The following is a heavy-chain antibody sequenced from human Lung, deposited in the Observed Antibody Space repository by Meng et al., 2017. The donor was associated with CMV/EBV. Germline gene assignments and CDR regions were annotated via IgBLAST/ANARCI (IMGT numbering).Heavy chain of an antibody. CDR1: GFTFDDYG. D-gene: IGHD3-3*01. Sequence: SCAASGFTFDDYGMSXVRQAPGKGLEWVSGINWNGGSTGYADSVKGRFTISRDNAKNSLYLQMNSLRAEDTALYYCARDLLRYDFWSGYLNHYYYYYGMDVWXQGTTVTVSS. V-gene: IGHV3-20*04. J-gene: IGHJ6*02. CDR3: ARDLLRYDFWSGYLNHYYYYYGMDV. CDR2: INWNGGST.